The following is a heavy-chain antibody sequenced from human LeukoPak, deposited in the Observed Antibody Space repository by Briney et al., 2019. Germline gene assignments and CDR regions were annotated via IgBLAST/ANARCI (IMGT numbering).Heavy chain of an antibody. CDR1: GFTFKNYA. D-gene: IGHD5-18*01. CDR3: AKRGAYEAMAAFDY. CDR2: ITPGGPDT. V-gene: IGHV3-23*01. Sequence: GGSLRLSCAASGFTFKNYAMSWVRQAPGKGLEWVSAITPGGPDTYYADSVRGRFTISRDNSKNTLYLQMSSLRAEDSAVYYCAKRGAYEAMAAFDYWGQGTLVTVSS. J-gene: IGHJ4*02.